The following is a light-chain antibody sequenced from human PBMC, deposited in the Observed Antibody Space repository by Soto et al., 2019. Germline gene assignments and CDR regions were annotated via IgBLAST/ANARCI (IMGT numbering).Light chain of an antibody. Sequence: DIHMTHSLATLSASVGDRSTITSRASQSTSNWLAWYQQKPGKAPKLLIYAASTLQSGVPSRFSGSGSGTDFTLTITSLQPEDFATYYCQQLFDSPITFGQGTRLEI. CDR1: QSTSNW. CDR3: QQLFDSPIT. CDR2: AAS. J-gene: IGKJ5*01. V-gene: IGKV1-5*01.